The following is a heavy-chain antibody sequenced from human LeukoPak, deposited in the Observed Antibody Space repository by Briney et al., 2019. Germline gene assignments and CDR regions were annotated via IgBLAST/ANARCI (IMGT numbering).Heavy chain of an antibody. D-gene: IGHD3-10*01. CDR2: MYYSGST. Sequence: SETLSLTCTVSGGSIRSTSYFWGWIRQPPGKGLEWIGSMYYSGSTYYNPSLKSRFTISVDTSKNQFSLKLNSVTAADTAVYFCARFVMVLDRWGQGTQVTVSS. J-gene: IGHJ5*02. CDR3: ARFVMVLDR. CDR1: GGSIRSTSYF. V-gene: IGHV4-39*07.